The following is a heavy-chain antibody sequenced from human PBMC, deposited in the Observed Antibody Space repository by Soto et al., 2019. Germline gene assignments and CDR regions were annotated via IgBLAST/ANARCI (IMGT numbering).Heavy chain of an antibody. Sequence: GESLKISFKGSGYSFTSYLICWVRQMPGKGLAWMGIIYPGDSDTRYSPSFQGQVTISADKSISTAYLQSSSLKASDTAMYYCAREDRRSSGWKAYYYGMDVWGQGTTVTVSS. CDR3: AREDRRSSGWKAYYYGMDV. V-gene: IGHV5-51*01. J-gene: IGHJ6*02. CDR2: IYPGDSDT. D-gene: IGHD6-19*01. CDR1: GYSFTSYL.